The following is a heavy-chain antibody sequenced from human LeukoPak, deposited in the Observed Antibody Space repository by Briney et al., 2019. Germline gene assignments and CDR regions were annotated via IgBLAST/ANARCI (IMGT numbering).Heavy chain of an antibody. J-gene: IGHJ6*02. CDR3: AREGAGDYFYYYYYGMDV. Sequence: PGGSLRLSCAASGFTVSNTHMNWVRRAPGKGLEWVSIIYSGGSTYYADSVKGRFTISRDNSKNTLYLQMNSLRAEDTAVYYCAREGAGDYFYYYYYGMDVWGQGTTVTVSS. CDR1: GFTVSNTH. CDR2: IYSGGST. V-gene: IGHV3-53*01. D-gene: IGHD4-17*01.